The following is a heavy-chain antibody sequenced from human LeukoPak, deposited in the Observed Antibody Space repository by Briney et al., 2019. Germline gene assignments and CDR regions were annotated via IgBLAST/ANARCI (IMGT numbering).Heavy chain of an antibody. CDR1: GGSFSGYY. Sequence: SETLSLTRAVYGGSFSGYYWSWIRQPPGKGLEWIGEINHSGSTNYNPSLKSRVTISVDTSKNQFSLKLSSVTAADTAVYYCARGAYDYVWGSYRPPPFLYWGQGTLVTVSS. V-gene: IGHV4-34*01. J-gene: IGHJ4*02. D-gene: IGHD3-16*02. CDR3: ARGAYDYVWGSYRPPPFLY. CDR2: INHSGST.